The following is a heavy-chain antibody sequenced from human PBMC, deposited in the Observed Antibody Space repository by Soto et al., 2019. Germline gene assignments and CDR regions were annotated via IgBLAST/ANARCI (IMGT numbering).Heavy chain of an antibody. CDR3: SRRAPEGFDP. Sequence: SETLSLTCTVSGGSISRSGYYWGWIRQFPGKGLEWIGSMYYRENTYYNPSLKSRITMSVDTSKNQLSLNLSSVTAADTAVYYCSRRAPEGFDPWGQGTLVTVYS. CDR1: GGSISRSGYY. CDR2: MYYRENT. J-gene: IGHJ5*02. V-gene: IGHV4-39*01.